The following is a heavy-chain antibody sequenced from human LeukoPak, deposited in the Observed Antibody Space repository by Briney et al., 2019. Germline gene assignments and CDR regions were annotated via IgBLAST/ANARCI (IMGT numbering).Heavy chain of an antibody. CDR3: ARVRSIVRGVWSYYYYGMDV. V-gene: IGHV1-8*01. CDR1: GYTFTRYD. CDR2: MNPNSGNT. D-gene: IGHD3-10*02. J-gene: IGHJ6*02. Sequence: GASVKVSCKASGYTFTRYDINWVRQATGQGLEWMGWMNPNSGNTAYAQKFQGRVTMTRNTSLSTAYMELSSLRSEDTAVYYCARVRSIVRGVWSYYYYGMDVWGQGTTVTVSS.